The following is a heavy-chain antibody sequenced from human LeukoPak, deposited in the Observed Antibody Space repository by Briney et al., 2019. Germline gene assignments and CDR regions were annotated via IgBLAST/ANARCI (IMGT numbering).Heavy chain of an antibody. CDR1: RFTFSGYA. J-gene: IGHJ5*02. V-gene: IGHV3-23*01. CDR3: AKGSGSGWYGWFDP. CDR2: IDASGVNT. Sequence: GGSLRLSCAASRFTFSGYAMYWVRQAPGKGLEWVSCIDASGVNTYYADSVKGRFTISRDNSRNTLYLQMSSLKADDTAVYYCAKGSGSGWYGWFDPWGQGTLVTVSS. D-gene: IGHD6-19*01.